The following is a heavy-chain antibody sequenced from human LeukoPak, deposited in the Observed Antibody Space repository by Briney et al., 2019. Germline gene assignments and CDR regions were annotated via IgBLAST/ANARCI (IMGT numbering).Heavy chain of an antibody. V-gene: IGHV4-4*07. CDR1: GGSISSYY. CDR2: IYTSGST. Sequence: PSEALSLTCTVSGGSISSYYWSWIRQPAGKGLEWIGRIYTSGSTNYNPSLKSRVTMSVDTSKNQFSLKLSSVTAADTAVYYCAREHGSGSYSRFDPWGQGTLVTVSS. D-gene: IGHD3-10*01. CDR3: AREHGSGSYSRFDP. J-gene: IGHJ5*02.